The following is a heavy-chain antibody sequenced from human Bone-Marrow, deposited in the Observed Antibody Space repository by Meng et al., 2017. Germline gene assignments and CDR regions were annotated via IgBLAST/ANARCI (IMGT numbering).Heavy chain of an antibody. CDR2: IIPIFGTA. J-gene: IGHJ4*02. D-gene: IGHD6-6*01. CDR1: ASTFSSDA. V-gene: IGHV1-69*06. CDR3: ARPQNSDSSSSLLFDY. Sequence: SVKVSCKAAASTFSSDAISWLRQAPGQGLEWMGGIIPIFGTANYAQKLKGRVTITADKSTSTAYMELSSLRSEDTAVYYCARPQNSDSSSSLLFDYWGQGTLVTVSS.